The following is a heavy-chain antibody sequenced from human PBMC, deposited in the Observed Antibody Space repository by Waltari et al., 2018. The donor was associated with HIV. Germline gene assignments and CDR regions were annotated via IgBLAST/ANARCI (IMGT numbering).Heavy chain of an antibody. D-gene: IGHD3-22*01. CDR2: IYYSGST. V-gene: IGHV4-39*01. J-gene: IGHJ4*02. CDR1: GGSISSSSYY. CDR3: ARHSLTYYYDSSGYSVAFDY. Sequence: QLQLQESGPGLVKPSETLSLTCTLSGGSISSSSYYWGWIRQPPGKGLEWSGRIYYSGSTYYNPSLKSRVTISVDTSKNQFSLKLSSVTAADTAVYYCARHSLTYYYDSSGYSVAFDYWGQGTLVTVSS.